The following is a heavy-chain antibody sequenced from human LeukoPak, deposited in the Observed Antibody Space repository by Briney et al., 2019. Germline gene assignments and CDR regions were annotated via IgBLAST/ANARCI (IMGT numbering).Heavy chain of an antibody. D-gene: IGHD3-22*01. Sequence: GRSLRLSCAASGFIFNNYAMHWVRQAPGKGLEWVAFISYDGTKQQFADSVKGRFTISRDNSKNTLYLQMDNLRPEDTAVFYCTRENPKFSYDSDYYFDYWGQGSLVTVSS. V-gene: IGHV3-30*04. J-gene: IGHJ4*02. CDR2: ISYDGTKQ. CDR1: GFIFNNYA. CDR3: TRENPKFSYDSDYYFDY.